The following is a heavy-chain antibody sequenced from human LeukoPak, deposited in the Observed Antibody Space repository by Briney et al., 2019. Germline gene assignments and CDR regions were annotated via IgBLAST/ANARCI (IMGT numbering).Heavy chain of an antibody. V-gene: IGHV4-59*01. CDR1: GGSISSYY. CDR3: ARSKEGGYYYYGMDV. Sequence: SETLSLTCTVSGGSISSYYWSRIRQPPGKGLEWIGYIYYCGSTNYNPSLKSRVTISVDTSKNQFSLKLSSVTAADTAVYYCARSKEGGYYYYGMDVWGKGTTVTVSS. CDR2: IYYCGST. J-gene: IGHJ6*04.